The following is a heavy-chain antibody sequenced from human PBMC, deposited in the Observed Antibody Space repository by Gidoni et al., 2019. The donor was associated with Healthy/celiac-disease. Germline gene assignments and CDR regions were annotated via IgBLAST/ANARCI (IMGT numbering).Heavy chain of an antibody. D-gene: IGHD6-13*01. Sequence: EVQLVESGGGLVKPGGSLRLSCAASGFTFSSYSMNWVRQAPGKGLGWVSSISSSSSYIYYADSVKGRFTITRDNAKNSLYLQMNSLRAEDTAVYYCAREVIAAAGTDYWGQGTLVTVSS. CDR3: AREVIAAAGTDY. CDR2: ISSSSSYI. CDR1: GFTFSSYS. J-gene: IGHJ4*02. V-gene: IGHV3-21*01.